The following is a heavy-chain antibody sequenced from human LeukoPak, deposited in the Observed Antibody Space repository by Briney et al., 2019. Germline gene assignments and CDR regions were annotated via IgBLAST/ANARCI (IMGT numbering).Heavy chain of an antibody. CDR2: IYYIGST. V-gene: IGHV4-59*08. Sequence: SETLSLTCTVSGGSISNYYWSWVRQPPGKGLEWIGCIYYIGSTNYNPSLKSRVTISPDTSKNQFSLELSSVTAADTAVYYCARHGGAYSFDYWGQGTLVTVSS. CDR1: GGSISNYY. D-gene: IGHD4-11*01. J-gene: IGHJ4*02. CDR3: ARHGGAYSFDY.